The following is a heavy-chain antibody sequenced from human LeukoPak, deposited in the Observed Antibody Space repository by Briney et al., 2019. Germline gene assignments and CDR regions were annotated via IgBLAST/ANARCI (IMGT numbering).Heavy chain of an antibody. D-gene: IGHD6-19*01. CDR1: GYTFTSYY. J-gene: IGHJ6*02. V-gene: IGHV1-46*01. CDR3: ARNTGIAVDYYYYYGMDV. CDR2: INPSGGST. Sequence: ASVKVSCKASGYTFTSYYMHWVRQAPGQGLEWMGIINPSGGSTSYAQKFQGRVTITRDTSTSTVYMELSSLRSEDTAVYYCARNTGIAVDYYYYYGMDVWGQGTTVTVSS.